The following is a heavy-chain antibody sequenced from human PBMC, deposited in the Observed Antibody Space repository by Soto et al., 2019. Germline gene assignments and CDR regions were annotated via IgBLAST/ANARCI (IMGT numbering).Heavy chain of an antibody. CDR2: INAGNGNT. V-gene: IGHV1-3*01. D-gene: IGHD3-3*01. CDR1: GYSFTSYW. CDR3: ARGAVLRFLEWPAGRRKDYYYYYGMDV. Sequence: GESLKISCKGSGYSFTSYWIGWVRQASGQRLEWMGWINAGNGNTKYSQKFQGRVTITADESTSTAYMEPSSLRSEDTAVYYCARGAVLRFLEWPAGRRKDYYYYYGMDVWGQGTTVTVSS. J-gene: IGHJ6*02.